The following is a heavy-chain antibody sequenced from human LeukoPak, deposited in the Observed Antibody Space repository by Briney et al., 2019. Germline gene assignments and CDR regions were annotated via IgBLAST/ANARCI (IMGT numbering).Heavy chain of an antibody. J-gene: IGHJ4*02. CDR3: ARGLDSSSSY. Sequence: SETLSFTCTVSGYSVSSASYWTWIRQPPGKGLEWIGSIYYGGSTYYTPSLKSRVTISVDTSKNHFSLKLSSVTAADTAVYYCARGLDSSSSYWGQGTLVTVSS. CDR1: GYSVSSASY. V-gene: IGHV4-38-2*02. D-gene: IGHD6-6*01. CDR2: IYYGGST.